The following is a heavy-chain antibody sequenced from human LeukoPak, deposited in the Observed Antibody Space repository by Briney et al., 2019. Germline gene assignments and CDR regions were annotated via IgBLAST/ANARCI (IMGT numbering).Heavy chain of an antibody. CDR3: AKDPYYYDNSAYDAFDI. D-gene: IGHD3-22*01. V-gene: IGHV3-30*18. CDR1: GFTFSSYG. CDR2: ISYDGSTK. J-gene: IGHJ3*02. Sequence: RSLRLSCAASGFTFSSYGMHWVGQAPGKGLEWVAVISYDGSTKYYADSVKGRSTISRDNSKNTLYLSMNSLRAEDTAVYYCAKDPYYYDNSAYDAFDIWGQATMVTVSS.